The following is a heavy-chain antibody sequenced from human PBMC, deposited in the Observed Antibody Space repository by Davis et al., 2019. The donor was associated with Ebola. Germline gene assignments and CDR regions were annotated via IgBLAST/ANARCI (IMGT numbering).Heavy chain of an antibody. Sequence: HTGGSLRLSCAASGFTFNTYWMHWVRQAPGRGLVWVSRINEDGSTTNYADSVKGRFTISRDNAKNTLYLQMNSLRAEDTAVYYCARDLSGMYDYWGQGTLVTVSS. V-gene: IGHV3-74*01. J-gene: IGHJ4*02. CDR1: GFTFNTYW. CDR3: ARDLSGMYDY. D-gene: IGHD6-19*01. CDR2: INEDGSTT.